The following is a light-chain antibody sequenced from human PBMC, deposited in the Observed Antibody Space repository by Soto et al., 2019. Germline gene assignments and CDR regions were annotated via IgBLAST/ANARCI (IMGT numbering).Light chain of an antibody. CDR2: AAS. J-gene: IGKJ1*01. CDR1: QSITSY. Sequence: DIQMTQSPSSLSASVGDRVTITCRATQSITSYLNWYQQKPGKAPKLLIYAASSLHSGVPSRFSGGGSGTDFTLTISSLQPEDFATYYCQQSDTIPWTFGQGTKVEIK. V-gene: IGKV1-39*01. CDR3: QQSDTIPWT.